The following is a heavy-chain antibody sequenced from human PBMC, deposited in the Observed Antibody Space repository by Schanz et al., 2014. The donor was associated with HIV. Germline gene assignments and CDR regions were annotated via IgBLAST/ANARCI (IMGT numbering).Heavy chain of an antibody. CDR2: ISYDGSNK. CDR1: GFTFSSYG. D-gene: IGHD2-2*02. V-gene: IGHV3-30*18. CDR3: VKSSGWLYEHFDS. J-gene: IGHJ4*02. Sequence: QVQLVESGGGVVQPGRSLRLSCAASGFTFSSYGMHWVRQAPGKGLEGVAVISYDGSNKYYADSVKGRFTISRDNSKNTLYLQMNSLRTEDTAVYYCVKSSGWLYEHFDSWGQGTVVTVSS.